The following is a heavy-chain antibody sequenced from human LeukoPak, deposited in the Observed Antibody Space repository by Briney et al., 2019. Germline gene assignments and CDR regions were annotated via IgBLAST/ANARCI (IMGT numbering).Heavy chain of an antibody. V-gene: IGHV3-23*01. CDR1: GFTFSDYA. D-gene: IGHD3-22*01. Sequence: PGGSLRLSCGASGFTFSDYAMNWVRQAPGKGLEWVSHIGGGGKSAYYADSVKGRFTMSRDNAKSSLYLQMNSLRADDTAVYFCARDIYDDSGYFRRGLDYWGQGILVTVSS. J-gene: IGHJ4*02. CDR2: IGGGGKSA. CDR3: ARDIYDDSGYFRRGLDY.